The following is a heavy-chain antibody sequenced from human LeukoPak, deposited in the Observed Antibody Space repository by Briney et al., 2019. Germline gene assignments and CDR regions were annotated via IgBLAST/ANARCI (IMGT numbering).Heavy chain of an antibody. Sequence: ASVKVSCKASGYTFTGYYMHWVRQAPGQGLEWMGWINPNSGGTNYAQRFQGRVTMTRDTSISTAYMELSRLRSDDTAVYYCTREMATIDYYWGQGTLVTVSS. D-gene: IGHD5-24*01. CDR3: TREMATIDYY. J-gene: IGHJ4*02. CDR1: GYTFTGYY. V-gene: IGHV1-2*02. CDR2: INPNSGGT.